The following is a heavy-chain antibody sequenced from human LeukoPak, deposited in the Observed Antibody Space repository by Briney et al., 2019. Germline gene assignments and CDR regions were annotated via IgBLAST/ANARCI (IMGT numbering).Heavy chain of an antibody. CDR1: GLTFSSYA. J-gene: IGHJ4*02. CDR3: AKDQYCSSTSCYIGY. V-gene: IGHV3-23*01. D-gene: IGHD2-2*02. Sequence: PGGSRRLSFAASGLTFSSYAMTWVRQAPGKGREWVSGISGSGGSAFYADSVRGRFTISRDNSKNTLSLQMNSLRAEDTAIYYCAKDQYCSSTSCYIGYWGQGALVTVSS. CDR2: ISGSGGSA.